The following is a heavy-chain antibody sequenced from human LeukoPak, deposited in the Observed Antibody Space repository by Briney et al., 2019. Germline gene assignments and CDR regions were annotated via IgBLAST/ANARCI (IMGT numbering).Heavy chain of an antibody. V-gene: IGHV3-9*01. D-gene: IGHD3-22*01. Sequence: GRSLRLSCAASGFTFDDYAMHWVRQAPGKGLEWVSGISWNSGSIGYADSAKGRFTISRDNAKNSLYLQMNSLRAEDTALYYCAKGPPLRNYYRMYGIDYWGQGTLVTVSS. CDR3: AKGPPLRNYYRMYGIDY. J-gene: IGHJ4*02. CDR1: GFTFDDYA. CDR2: ISWNSGSI.